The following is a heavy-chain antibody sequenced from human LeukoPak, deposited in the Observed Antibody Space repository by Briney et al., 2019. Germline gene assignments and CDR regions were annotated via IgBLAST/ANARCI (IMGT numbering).Heavy chain of an antibody. J-gene: IGHJ4*02. CDR2: IKEDGSEK. CDR3: ARDKRGHHY. D-gene: IGHD2-15*01. CDR1: GFSFSSYW. V-gene: IGHV3-7*01. Sequence: GGSLRLSCAASGFSFSSYWMTWVRQAPGKGLEWVANIKEDGSEKYYVDSVEGRFTISRDNAKDSLFLQMNSLRAEDTAVYYCARDKRGHHYWGQGTLVTVSS.